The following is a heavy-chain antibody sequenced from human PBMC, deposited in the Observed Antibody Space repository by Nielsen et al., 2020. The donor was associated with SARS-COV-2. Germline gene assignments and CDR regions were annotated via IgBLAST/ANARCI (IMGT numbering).Heavy chain of an antibody. CDR1: GFTFTTHT. Sequence: GESLKISCAASGFTFTTHTMNWVRQAPGKGLEWVSSISSRSGYIYYADSLKGRFTISRDNAKNSLYLQMNSLRAEDTAVYYCARGRGWFDPWGQGTLVTVSS. CDR2: ISSRSGYI. CDR3: ARGRGWFDP. J-gene: IGHJ5*02. V-gene: IGHV3-21*01. D-gene: IGHD3-10*01.